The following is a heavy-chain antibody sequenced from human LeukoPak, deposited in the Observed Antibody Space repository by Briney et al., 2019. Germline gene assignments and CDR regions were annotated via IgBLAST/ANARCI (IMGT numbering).Heavy chain of an antibody. CDR3: ARDEAAAVANWFDP. V-gene: IGHV1-2*02. D-gene: IGHD6-13*01. J-gene: IGHJ5*02. CDR1: GYTFTGYY. CDR2: INPNSGGT. Sequence: GASVKVSCKASGYTFTGYYMHWVRQAPGQGLEWMGWINPNSGGTNYAQKFQGRVTMTRDTSISIAYMELSRLRSDDTAVYYCARDEAAAVANWFDPWGQGTLVTVSS.